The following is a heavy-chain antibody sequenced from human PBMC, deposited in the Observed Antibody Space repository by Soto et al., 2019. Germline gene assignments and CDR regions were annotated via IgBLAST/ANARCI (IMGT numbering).Heavy chain of an antibody. CDR3: ARYSSSSGQNY. CDR1: GGSFSGYY. J-gene: IGHJ4*02. V-gene: IGHV4-34*01. CDR2: INHSGST. D-gene: IGHD6-6*01. Sequence: QVQLQQWGAGLLKPSETLSLTCAVYGGSFSGYYWSWIRQPPGKGLEWIGEINHSGSTNYNPSLKRRVTISVDTSKTQFSLKLSSVTAADTAVYYCARYSSSSGQNYWGQGTLVTVSS.